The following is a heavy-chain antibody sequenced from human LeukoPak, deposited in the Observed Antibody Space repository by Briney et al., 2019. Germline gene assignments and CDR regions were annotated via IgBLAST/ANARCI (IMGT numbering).Heavy chain of an antibody. J-gene: IGHJ4*02. D-gene: IGHD6-6*01. Sequence: SSETLSLTCAVPGYSISSGYYWGWIRPPPGKGLEWIGSIYHSGSTYYNPSLKSRVTISVDTSKNQFSLKLSSVTAADTAVYYCARLGGYSSSSLDYWGQGTLVTVSS. V-gene: IGHV4-38-2*01. CDR1: GYSISSGYY. CDR3: ARLGGYSSSSLDY. CDR2: IYHSGST.